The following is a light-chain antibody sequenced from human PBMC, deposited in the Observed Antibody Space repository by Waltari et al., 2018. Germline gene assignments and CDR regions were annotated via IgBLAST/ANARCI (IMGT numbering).Light chain of an antibody. CDR3: QQHVSLPAT. CDR1: QSVSRY. J-gene: IGKJ1*01. V-gene: IGKV3-20*01. Sequence: EIVLTQSPGTLSLSQGERATLSCRASQSVSRYLAWYQQKPGQAPRLLIYGASPRATGIPDRFSGSGSGTDFSLTISRLDPEDFAVYFCQQHVSLPATFGQGTKVEIK. CDR2: GAS.